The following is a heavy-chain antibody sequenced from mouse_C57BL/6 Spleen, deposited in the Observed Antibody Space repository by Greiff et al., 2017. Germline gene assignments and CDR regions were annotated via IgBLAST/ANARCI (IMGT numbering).Heavy chain of an antibody. CDR1: GFTFSDYY. V-gene: IGHV5-16*01. Sequence: EVHLVESEGGLVQPGSSMKLSCTASGFTFSDYYMAWVRQVPEKGLEWVANINYDGSSTYYLDSLKSRFIISRDNAKNMLYLQMSSLKSEDTATCYCAREGLRRYVDVWGTGTTVTVSS. CDR3: AREGLRRYVDV. J-gene: IGHJ1*03. D-gene: IGHD1-2*01. CDR2: INYDGSST.